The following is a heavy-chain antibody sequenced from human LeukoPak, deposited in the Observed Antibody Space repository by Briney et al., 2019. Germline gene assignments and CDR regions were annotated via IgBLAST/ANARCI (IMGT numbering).Heavy chain of an antibody. CDR2: INHSGST. D-gene: IGHD6-19*01. CDR1: GGSFSGYY. V-gene: IGHV4-34*01. CDR3: ARRLGRQWLIGGFDY. Sequence: SETLSLTCAVYGGSFSGYYWSWIRQPPGKGLEWIGEINHSGSTNYNPSLKSRVTISVDTSKNQFSLKLSSVTAADTAVYYCARRLGRQWLIGGFDYWGQGTLVTVSS. J-gene: IGHJ4*02.